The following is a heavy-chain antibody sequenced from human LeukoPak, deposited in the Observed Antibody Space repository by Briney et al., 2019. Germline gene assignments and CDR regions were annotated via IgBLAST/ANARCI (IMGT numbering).Heavy chain of an antibody. J-gene: IGHJ4*02. Sequence: SETLSLTCTVSGGSISSGDYYWSWIRQPPGKGLEWIGYIYYSGSTYHNPSLKSRVTISVDTSKNQFSLKLSSVTAADTAVYYCARGGRWLPFDYWGQGTLVTVSS. CDR1: GGSISSGDYY. CDR3: ARGGRWLPFDY. D-gene: IGHD6-19*01. CDR2: IYYSGST. V-gene: IGHV4-30-4*08.